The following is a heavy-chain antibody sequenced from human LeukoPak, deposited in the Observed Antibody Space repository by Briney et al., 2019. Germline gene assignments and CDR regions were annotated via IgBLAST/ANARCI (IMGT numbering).Heavy chain of an antibody. CDR3: AREDTADAFDI. CDR2: IASGGSPI. V-gene: IGHV3-48*03. J-gene: IGHJ3*02. CDR1: GFAFSTSE. Sequence: GGSLGLSCAASGFAFSTSEMSWVRQAPGKGLEWVSYIASGGSPIYYADSVKGRFTISRDNAKNSVYLQMKSLRAEDTAVYYCAREDTADAFDIWGQGTMVTVSS.